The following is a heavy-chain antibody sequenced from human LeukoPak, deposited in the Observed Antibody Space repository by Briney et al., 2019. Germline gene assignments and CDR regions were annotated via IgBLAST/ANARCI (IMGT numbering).Heavy chain of an antibody. V-gene: IGHV1-8*01. D-gene: IGHD5-12*01. J-gene: IGHJ4*02. Sequence: ASVKVSCKASGYTFTSYDVNWVRQATGQGLEWMGWMNPNSGNTGYAQKFQGRVTMTRNTSISTAYMELSSLRSEDTAVYYCAWVRGYDSIFDYWGQGTLVTVSS. CDR1: GYTFTSYD. CDR3: AWVRGYDSIFDY. CDR2: MNPNSGNT.